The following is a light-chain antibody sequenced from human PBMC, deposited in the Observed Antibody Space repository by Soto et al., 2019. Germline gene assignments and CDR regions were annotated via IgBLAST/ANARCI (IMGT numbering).Light chain of an antibody. CDR1: SSDVGGYNY. V-gene: IGLV2-14*01. CDR3: SSYTSSSTPHYV. Sequence: QSALTHPGSVSGSPGQSITISCTGTSSDVGGYNYVSWYQQHPGKAPKLMIYDVSNRPSGVSNRFSGSKSGSTASLTISGLQAEDEADYYCSSYTSSSTPHYVFGTGTKVTVL. CDR2: DVS. J-gene: IGLJ1*01.